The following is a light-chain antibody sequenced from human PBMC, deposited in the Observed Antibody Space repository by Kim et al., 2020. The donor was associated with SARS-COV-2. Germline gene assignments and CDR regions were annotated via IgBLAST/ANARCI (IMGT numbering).Light chain of an antibody. CDR3: QQYDRPPYT. V-gene: IGKV3-20*01. J-gene: IGKJ2*01. CDR2: GTS. Sequence: LSPRDRATPSCRASQSVASNHLAWFQQKPGQAPRLLIYGTSSRAPAIPDRFSASGSGTDFTLTISRLEPEDFAIYYCQQYDRPPYTFGQGTKLEI. CDR1: QSVASNH.